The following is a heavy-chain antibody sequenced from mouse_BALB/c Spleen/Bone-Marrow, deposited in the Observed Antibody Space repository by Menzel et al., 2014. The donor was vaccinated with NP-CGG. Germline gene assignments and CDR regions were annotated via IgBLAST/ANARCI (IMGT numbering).Heavy chain of an antibody. CDR3: ARRVYYDYYAMDY. Sequence: VQLKESGPELVKPEASVKVSCKASGYAFTSYNMYWVKQSHGKSLEWIGYIDPYSGGTSYNQKFKGKAALTVDKSSSTAYMHLNSLTSEDSAVYYCARRVYYDYYAMDYWGQGTSVTVSS. CDR2: IDPYSGGT. D-gene: IGHD1-1*01. J-gene: IGHJ4*01. V-gene: IGHV1S135*01. CDR1: GYAFTSYN.